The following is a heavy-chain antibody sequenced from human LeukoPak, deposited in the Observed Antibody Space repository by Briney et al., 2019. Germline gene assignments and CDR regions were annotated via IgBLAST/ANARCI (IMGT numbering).Heavy chain of an antibody. CDR1: GLAFDDYA. J-gene: IGHJ3*02. Sequence: GGSLRLSCAASGLAFDDYAMPWVRHAPGKGLEWVSGISWNSGSIGYAGSVKGRFTISRDNAKNSLYLQMNSLRAEDTALYYCAKSRGFMATDAFDIWGQGTMVTVSS. CDR3: AKSRGFMATDAFDI. D-gene: IGHD3-10*01. CDR2: ISWNSGSI. V-gene: IGHV3-9*01.